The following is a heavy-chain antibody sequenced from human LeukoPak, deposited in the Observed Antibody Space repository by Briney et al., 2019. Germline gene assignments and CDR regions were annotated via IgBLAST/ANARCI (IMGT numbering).Heavy chain of an antibody. D-gene: IGHD3-10*01. Sequence: GGSLRLSCAASGFTFSNYAMSWVRQAPGKGLEWVSTISGSGGSTYYADSVKGRFTISRDNSKNTLYLQVNSLRAEDTAPYYCAKLDGSATSPYWGQGTLVTVSS. V-gene: IGHV3-23*01. CDR1: GFTFSNYA. CDR2: ISGSGGST. J-gene: IGHJ4*02. CDR3: AKLDGSATSPY.